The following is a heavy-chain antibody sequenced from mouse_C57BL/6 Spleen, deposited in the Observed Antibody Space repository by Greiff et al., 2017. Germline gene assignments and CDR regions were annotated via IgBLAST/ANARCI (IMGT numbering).Heavy chain of an antibody. CDR1: GFNIKDDY. Sequence: VQLQQSGAELVRPGASVKLSCTASGFNIKDDYMHWVKQRPEQGLEWIGWMDPENGDTEYASKFQGKATITADTSSNTAYLQLSSLTSEDTAVYYCTTMGLRGVAYWGQGTLVTVSA. CDR3: TTMGLRGVAY. J-gene: IGHJ3*01. D-gene: IGHD1-1*01. V-gene: IGHV14-4*01. CDR2: MDPENGDT.